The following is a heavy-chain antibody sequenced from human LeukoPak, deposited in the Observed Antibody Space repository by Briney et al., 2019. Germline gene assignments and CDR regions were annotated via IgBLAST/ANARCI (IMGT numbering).Heavy chain of an antibody. CDR1: GFTFSSYG. CDR3: AKDVYLGYDFWSGYRPSWGIDY. Sequence: GGSLRLSCAASGFTFSSYGMHWVRQAPGKGLEWVAVISYDGSNKYYADSVKGRFTISRDNSKSTLYLQMNSLRAEDTAVYYCAKDVYLGYDFWSGYRPSWGIDYWGQGTLVTVSS. CDR2: ISYDGSNK. J-gene: IGHJ4*02. V-gene: IGHV3-30*18. D-gene: IGHD3-3*01.